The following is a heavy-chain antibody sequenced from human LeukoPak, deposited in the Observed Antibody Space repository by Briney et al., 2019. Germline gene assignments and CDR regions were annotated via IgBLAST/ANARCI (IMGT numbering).Heavy chain of an antibody. CDR3: ARVLWGYGGGSFDP. CDR1: GFTFSSYE. Sequence: GGSLRLSCAASGFTFSSYERNWVRQAPAGGVEWVSYSSSSGTTIYYADSVKGRFTISRDNAKNSLYLQMNSLRDEDTAVYYCARVLWGYGGGSFDPWGQGTLVTVSS. D-gene: IGHD5-18*01. CDR2: SSSSGTTI. V-gene: IGHV3-48*03. J-gene: IGHJ5*02.